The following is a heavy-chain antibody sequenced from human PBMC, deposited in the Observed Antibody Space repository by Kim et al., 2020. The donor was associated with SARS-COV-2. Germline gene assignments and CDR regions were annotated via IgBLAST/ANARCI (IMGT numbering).Heavy chain of an antibody. J-gene: IGHJ6*02. V-gene: IGHV3-33*01. D-gene: IGHD2-8*01. CDR3: ARDHGDYYYYDMDV. Sequence: SDSGKGRFTISRDNSKNTLYLQMNSLRAEDTALYYCARDHGDYYYYDMDVWGQGTTVTVSS.